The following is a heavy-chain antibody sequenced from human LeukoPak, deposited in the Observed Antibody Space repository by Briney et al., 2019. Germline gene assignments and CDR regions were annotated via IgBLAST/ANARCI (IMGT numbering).Heavy chain of an antibody. V-gene: IGHV3-21*06. CDR2: ISSSSDYI. Sequence: GGSLRLSCAASGFTFRTYSMNWVRQAPGKGLEWVSSISSSSDYIYYADSVKGRFTISRDNAKNSMYLQMNSLRAEDTAVYYCARRAMTERGHSYGLDYWGRGTLVTVSS. CDR3: ARRAMTERGHSYGLDY. J-gene: IGHJ4*02. CDR1: GFTFRTYS. D-gene: IGHD5-18*01.